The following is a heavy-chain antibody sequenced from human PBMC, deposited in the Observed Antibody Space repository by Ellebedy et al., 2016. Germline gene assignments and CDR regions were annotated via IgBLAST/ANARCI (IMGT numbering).Heavy chain of an antibody. D-gene: IGHD2-21*02. CDR1: GGSLSGYY. V-gene: IGHV4-34*01. CDR2: INHSGST. J-gene: IGHJ4*02. CDR3: SRGVTDQN. Sequence: SETLSLTCAVYGGSLSGYYWSWIRQPPGKGLEWIGEINHSGSTNYNSSLKSRVTISLDTSKNQFSLKLSSVTAADTDVYYCSRGVTDQNWGQGILVTVSS.